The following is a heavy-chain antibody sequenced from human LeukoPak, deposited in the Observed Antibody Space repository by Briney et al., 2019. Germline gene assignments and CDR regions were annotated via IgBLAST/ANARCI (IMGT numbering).Heavy chain of an antibody. Sequence: PSETLSLTCNVSGGSINSGRYYWSWIRRPAGKGLEWIGRISASGSTNYNPSLKSRVTISIDTSKNQFSLKLSSVTAADTAVYYCARESRLELPSPLLDYWGQGTLVTVSS. CDR3: ARESRLELPSPLLDY. CDR2: ISASGST. CDR1: GGSINSGRYY. J-gene: IGHJ4*02. D-gene: IGHD3-10*01. V-gene: IGHV4-61*02.